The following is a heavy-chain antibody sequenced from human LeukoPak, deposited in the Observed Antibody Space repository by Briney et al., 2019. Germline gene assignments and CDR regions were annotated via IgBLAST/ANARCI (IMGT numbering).Heavy chain of an antibody. CDR3: AREDDWNYEDY. D-gene: IGHD1-7*01. CDR2: IKQDGSEK. J-gene: IGHJ4*02. CDR1: GFTFSNYW. V-gene: IGHV3-7*01. Sequence: GGSLRLSCAASGFTFSNYWMSWVRQAPGKGLEWVASIKQDGSEKYYVKSVKGRFTISRGNAKNSLYLQMNSLRAEDTAIYYCAREDDWNYEDYWGQGTLVTVSS.